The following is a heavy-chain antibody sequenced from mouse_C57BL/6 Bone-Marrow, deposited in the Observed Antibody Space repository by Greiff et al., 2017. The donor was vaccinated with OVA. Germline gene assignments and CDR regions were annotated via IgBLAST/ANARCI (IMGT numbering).Heavy chain of an antibody. Sequence: QVTLKESGPGILQPSQTLSLTCSFSGFSLSTFGMGVGWIRQPSGKGLEWLAHISWGDAKYYNPALKRRPTLSKDTSKNQVFLKIGNVDPADTATDYCARIGVPTVVVDYWGQGTTLTVSS. CDR3: ARIGVPTVVVDY. D-gene: IGHD1-1*01. CDR1: GFSLSTFGMG. V-gene: IGHV8-8*01. J-gene: IGHJ2*01. CDR2: ISWGDAK.